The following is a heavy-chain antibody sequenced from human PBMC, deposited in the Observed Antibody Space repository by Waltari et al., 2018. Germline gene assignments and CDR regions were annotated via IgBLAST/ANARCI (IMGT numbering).Heavy chain of an antibody. D-gene: IGHD5-12*01. J-gene: IGHJ6*03. CDR1: GYTLTELS. CDR2: FDPEDGET. CDR3: ATVRAARSGRYSGYDYYYYYYMDV. V-gene: IGHV1-24*01. Sequence: QVQLVQSGAEVKKPGASVKVSCKVSGYTLTELSMHWVRQAPGKGLEWRGGFDPEDGETIYAQRFKGRVTMTDDTSTDTAYMELSSLRSEDTAMYYCATVRAARSGRYSGYDYYYYYYMDVWGKGTTVTVSS.